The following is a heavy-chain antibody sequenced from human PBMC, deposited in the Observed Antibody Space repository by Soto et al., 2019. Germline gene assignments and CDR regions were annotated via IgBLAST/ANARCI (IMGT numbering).Heavy chain of an antibody. CDR1: GFTFSSYG. J-gene: IGHJ4*02. D-gene: IGHD2-15*01. Sequence: QVQLVESGGGVVQPGRSLRLSCAASGFTFSSYGMHWVRQAPGKGLEWVAVISNDGSNKYYADSVKGRFTISRDNSKNTLSLQMNSLRPEETAVYYCAIATPTEYWVRGTLVTVSS. CDR3: AIATPTEY. CDR2: ISNDGSNK. V-gene: IGHV3-30*03.